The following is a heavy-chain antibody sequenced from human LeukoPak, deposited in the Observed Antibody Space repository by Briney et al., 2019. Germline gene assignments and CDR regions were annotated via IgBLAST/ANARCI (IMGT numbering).Heavy chain of an antibody. Sequence: GALRLSCAASGFTFSSYSMTWVRQAPGKGLEWVSYISSSSSTIYYADSVKGRFTISRDNAKNSLYLQMNSLRAEDTAVYYCARLGGATAFDYWGQGTLVTVSS. CDR2: ISSSSSTI. CDR1: GFTFSSYS. V-gene: IGHV3-48*04. D-gene: IGHD1-26*01. J-gene: IGHJ4*02. CDR3: ARLGGATAFDY.